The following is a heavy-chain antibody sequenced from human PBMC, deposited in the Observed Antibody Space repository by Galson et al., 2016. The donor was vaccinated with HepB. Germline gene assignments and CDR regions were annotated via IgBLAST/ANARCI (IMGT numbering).Heavy chain of an antibody. J-gene: IGHJ5*02. Sequence: CAISGDSVSSNSAAWNWIRQSPSRGLEWLGRTYYRSKWYNDYAVSVKSRITITPDTSKNQFSLRLNSLTPEDTALYYCARDGNFWSGYYIPGWFDPWGQGTLVIVSS. V-gene: IGHV6-1*01. CDR1: GDSVSSNSAA. D-gene: IGHD3-3*01. CDR2: TYYRSKWYN. CDR3: ARDGNFWSGYYIPGWFDP.